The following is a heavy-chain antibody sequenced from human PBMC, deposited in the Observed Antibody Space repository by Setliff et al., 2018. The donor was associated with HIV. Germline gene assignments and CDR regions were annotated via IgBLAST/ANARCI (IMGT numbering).Heavy chain of an antibody. Sequence: SETLSLTCTVSGGSISSGDYYWSWIRQPPGKGLEWIGYIYYSGSTYYNPSLKSRVTISVDTSKNQFSLKLSSVTAADTAVYYCARDDYGSGSYFYYGMDVWGQGTTVTVS. D-gene: IGHD3-10*01. J-gene: IGHJ6*02. CDR3: ARDDYGSGSYFYYGMDV. CDR1: GGSISSGDYY. CDR2: IYYSGST. V-gene: IGHV4-30-4*08.